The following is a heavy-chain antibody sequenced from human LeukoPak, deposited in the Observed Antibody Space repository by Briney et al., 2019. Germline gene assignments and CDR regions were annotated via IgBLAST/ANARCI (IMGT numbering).Heavy chain of an antibody. CDR1: GFTFSSYA. CDR2: ISYDGSNK. Sequence: GGSLRLSCAASGFTFSSYAMHWVRQAPGKGLEWVAVISYDGSNKYYADSVKGRFTISRDNSKNTLYLQMNSLRAEGTAVYYCARDPYSGSYSDAFDIWGQGTMVTVSS. J-gene: IGHJ3*02. D-gene: IGHD1-26*01. CDR3: ARDPYSGSYSDAFDI. V-gene: IGHV3-30-3*01.